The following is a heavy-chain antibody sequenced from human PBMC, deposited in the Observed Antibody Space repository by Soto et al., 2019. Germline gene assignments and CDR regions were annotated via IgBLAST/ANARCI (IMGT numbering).Heavy chain of an antibody. Sequence: QIRLVQSGGEVRTPGASVKVSCKASGYTFSSYGITWVRQAPGQGLEWLGWINPSSGETNYAQKFQGRVTVTTDTSTTTGYMELRNLTFDDTAVYYCARDWYPRFHPWGQGTLVTVSS. CDR3: ARDWYPRFHP. V-gene: IGHV1-18*01. CDR1: GYTFSSYG. J-gene: IGHJ5*02. D-gene: IGHD6-13*01. CDR2: INPSSGET.